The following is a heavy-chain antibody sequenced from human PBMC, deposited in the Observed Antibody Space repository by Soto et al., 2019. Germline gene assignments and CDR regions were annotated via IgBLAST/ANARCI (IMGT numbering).Heavy chain of an antibody. V-gene: IGHV3-30-3*01. CDR2: ISYDGSNK. CDR1: GFTFSSYA. Sequence: GGSLRLSCAASGFTFSSYAMHWVRQAPGKWLEWVAVISYDGSNKYYADSVKGRFTIFRDNSKNTLYLQMNSLRAEDTAVYYCARGGELLTYYYYGMDVWGQGXTVTVYS. D-gene: IGHD1-26*01. CDR3: ARGGELLTYYYYGMDV. J-gene: IGHJ6*02.